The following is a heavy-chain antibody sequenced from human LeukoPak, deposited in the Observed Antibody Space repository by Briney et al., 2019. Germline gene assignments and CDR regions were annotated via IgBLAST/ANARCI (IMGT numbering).Heavy chain of an antibody. D-gene: IGHD2-15*01. CDR3: ARGGYCSGGSCCAVY. J-gene: IGHJ4*02. Sequence: AASLKVSCKASGGTFSSYAISWVRQAPGQGLEWMGGIIPIFGRANYAQKFQGRVTITTDESTSTAYMVLSSLRSEDTAVYYCARGGYCSGGSCCAVYWGQGTLVTVSS. V-gene: IGHV1-69*05. CDR1: GGTFSSYA. CDR2: IIPIFGRA.